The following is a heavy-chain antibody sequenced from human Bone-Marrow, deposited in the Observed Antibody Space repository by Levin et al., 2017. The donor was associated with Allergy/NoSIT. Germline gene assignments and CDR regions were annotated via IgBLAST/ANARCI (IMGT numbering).Heavy chain of an antibody. CDR1: GGSFSGYY. J-gene: IGHJ4*02. CDR3: AGAGSYRPKFHFDY. Sequence: SETLSLTCAVYGGSFSGYYWTWIRQPPGKGLEWIGTINHSGSTNYNPSLKNRVTISVDTSKTQLSLKLSSVTASAMAVFFCAGAGSYRPKFHFDYWGQGTLVTVSS. V-gene: IGHV4-34*01. CDR2: INHSGST. D-gene: IGHD2-2*02.